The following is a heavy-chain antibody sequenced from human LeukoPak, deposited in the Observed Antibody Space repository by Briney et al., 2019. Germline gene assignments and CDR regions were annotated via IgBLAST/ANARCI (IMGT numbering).Heavy chain of an antibody. V-gene: IGHV1-69*01. CDR3: ARGFIPTTQSSGWCS. J-gene: IGHJ5*02. D-gene: IGHD6-19*01. CDR1: GGTFSSYA. Sequence: SVKVSCKASGGTFSSYAISWVRQAPGQGLEWMGGIIPIFGTANYAQKFQGRVTITADESTSTAYMELSSLRSEDTAVYYCARGFIPTTQSSGWCSWGQGTLVTVSS. CDR2: IIPIFGTA.